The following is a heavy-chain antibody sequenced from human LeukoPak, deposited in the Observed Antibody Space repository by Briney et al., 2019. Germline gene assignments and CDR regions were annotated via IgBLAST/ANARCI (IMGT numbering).Heavy chain of an antibody. Sequence: RSGGSLRLSCVASGITFTNYAMGWVRQSPGKGLEWVSTISSNGGTTFYADSVKGRFTISRDSSKNTLFLQMNSLRDDDTAVYHCVGDPWDIGPAFDYWGQGTLVTVSS. CDR2: ISSNGGTT. J-gene: IGHJ4*02. D-gene: IGHD1-26*01. V-gene: IGHV3-23*01. CDR3: VGDPWDIGPAFDY. CDR1: GITFTNYA.